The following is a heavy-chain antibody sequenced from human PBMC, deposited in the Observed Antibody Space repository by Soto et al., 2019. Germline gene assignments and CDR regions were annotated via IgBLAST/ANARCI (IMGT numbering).Heavy chain of an antibody. CDR1: GGSVSGYY. CDR3: ARGQAYYDFWSGYLPHYGMYV. CDR2: TNNNRTT. J-gene: IGHJ6*02. D-gene: IGHD3-3*01. V-gene: IGHV4-34*01. Sequence: SETLSLTCAVYGGSVSGYYWSWIRQPPGKGLGWSGETNNNRTTNHNPSLKSRVPISVNTCKNQFSLKLSSVTAADTAVYSCARGQAYYDFWSGYLPHYGMYVWGQGTTVTVSS.